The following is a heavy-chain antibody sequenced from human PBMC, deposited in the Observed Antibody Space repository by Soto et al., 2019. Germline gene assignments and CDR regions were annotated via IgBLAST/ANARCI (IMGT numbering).Heavy chain of an antibody. Sequence: EVQLVESGGGLVKPGGSLRLSCAASGFTFSNAWMSWVRQAPGKGLEWVGRTKSKTDGGTTVYAAPVKGRFTISRDDSKTTLYLQMNSLQTEDTAVYYCTTKERYGDYLKYYYGMDAWGQGTTVTVSS. J-gene: IGHJ6*02. CDR1: GFTFSNAW. CDR2: TKSKTDGGTT. CDR3: TTKERYGDYLKYYYGMDA. D-gene: IGHD4-17*01. V-gene: IGHV3-15*01.